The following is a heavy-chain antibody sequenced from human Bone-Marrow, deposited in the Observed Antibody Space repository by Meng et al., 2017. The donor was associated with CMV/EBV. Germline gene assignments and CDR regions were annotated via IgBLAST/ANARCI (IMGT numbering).Heavy chain of an antibody. CDR2: IIPIFGTA. J-gene: IGHJ2*01. V-gene: IGHV1-69*05. Sequence: SVKVSCKASGGTFSSYAISWVRQAPGQGLEWMGGIIPIFGTANYAQKFQGRVTITTDESTSTAYMELSSLRSEDTAVYYCATLRIVGATIYWYLDLWGRGTLVTVSS. CDR1: GGTFSSYA. CDR3: ATLRIVGATIYWYLDL. D-gene: IGHD1-26*01.